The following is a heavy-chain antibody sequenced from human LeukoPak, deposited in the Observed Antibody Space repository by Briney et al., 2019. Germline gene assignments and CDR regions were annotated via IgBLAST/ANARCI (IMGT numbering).Heavy chain of an antibody. Sequence: GGSLRLSCAASGFTFSSYAMSCVRQAPGKGLEWLCYISDDGRAIYYADSVKGRFTLSRDNSQNSLSLLMSSQRAEDTAVYYCARESKGLSVPFDFWGQGTLVTVSS. J-gene: IGHJ4*02. V-gene: IGHV3-23*01. CDR3: ARESKGLSVPFDF. CDR1: GFTFSSYA. D-gene: IGHD2-2*01. CDR2: ISDDGRAI.